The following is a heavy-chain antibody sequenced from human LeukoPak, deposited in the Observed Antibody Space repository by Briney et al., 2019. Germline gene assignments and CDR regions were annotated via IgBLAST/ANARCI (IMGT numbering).Heavy chain of an antibody. J-gene: IGHJ5*02. CDR1: GGSFSGYY. CDR3: TRNLPYIVVVPAATHNWFDP. V-gene: IGHV4-34*01. D-gene: IGHD2-2*01. CDR2: INHSGST. Sequence: SETLSLTCAVYGGSFSGYYWSWIRQPPGKGLEWIGEINHSGSTNYNPSLKSRVTISVDTSKNQFSLKLSSVTAADTAVYYCTRNLPYIVVVPAATHNWFDPWGQGTLVTVSS.